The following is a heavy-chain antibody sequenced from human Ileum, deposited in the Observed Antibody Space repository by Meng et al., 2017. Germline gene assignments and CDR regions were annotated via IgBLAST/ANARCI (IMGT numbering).Heavy chain of an antibody. Sequence: ASVKVSCKASGYNFNNYHINWVRQATGQGLEWMGWMAPDSGNTAYAQKYEGRVTMTRSTSISTAYMELSSLTSDDTAVYYCARGVEAGTSYWGQGPLVTVSS. V-gene: IGHV1-8*02. CDR2: MAPDSGNT. CDR1: GYNFNNYH. CDR3: ARGVEAGTSY. D-gene: IGHD6-13*01. J-gene: IGHJ4*02.